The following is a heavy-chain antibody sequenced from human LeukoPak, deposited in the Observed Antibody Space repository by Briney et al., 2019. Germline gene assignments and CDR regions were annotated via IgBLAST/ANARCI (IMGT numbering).Heavy chain of an antibody. V-gene: IGHV4-59*01. J-gene: IGHJ4*02. CDR1: GCSISTYY. D-gene: IGHD6-13*01. CDR2: IYYSGST. CDR3: GRGGGAAAGDVGYFDY. Sequence: SETLSLTCTASGCSISTYYLSWIRQPPGKGLEWIWSIYYSGSTNYNPSLKSRVTISVDTSKNQFSLKLSAVTAADTAVYYWGRGGGAAAGDVGYFDYWGQGTLVTGSS.